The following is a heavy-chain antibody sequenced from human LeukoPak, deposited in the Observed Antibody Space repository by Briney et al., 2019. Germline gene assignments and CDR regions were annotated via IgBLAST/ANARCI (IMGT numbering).Heavy chain of an antibody. CDR2: IYPDDSDT. Sequence: GESLKISCKGSGYSFTNHWIGWVRQMPGKGLEWMGIIYPDDSDTRYSPSFQGQVTISADRSISTAYLQWSSLKASDTAMYYCAKIDRQYCSRSSCYALDYWGQGTQVTVSS. CDR3: AKIDRQYCSRSSCYALDY. V-gene: IGHV5-51*01. D-gene: IGHD2-2*01. CDR1: GYSFTNHW. J-gene: IGHJ4*02.